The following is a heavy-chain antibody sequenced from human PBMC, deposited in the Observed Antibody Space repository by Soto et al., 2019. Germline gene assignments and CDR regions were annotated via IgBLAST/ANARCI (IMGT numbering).Heavy chain of an antibody. CDR1: GVTFSSYA. CDR2: ISGSGGST. Sequence: GVPLRVSCAASGVTFSSYAMSWVRQAPGKGLEWVSAISGSGGSTYYADSVKGWFTISRDNSKNTLYLQMNSLRAEDTAVYYCAKVVRYSFSSLSWFDPWGQGTLVSVSS. V-gene: IGHV3-23*01. D-gene: IGHD5-12*01. J-gene: IGHJ5*02. CDR3: AKVVRYSFSSLSWFDP.